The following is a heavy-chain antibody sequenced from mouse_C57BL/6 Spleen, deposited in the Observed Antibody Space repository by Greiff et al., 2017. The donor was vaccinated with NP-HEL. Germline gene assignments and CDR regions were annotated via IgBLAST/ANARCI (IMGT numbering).Heavy chain of an antibody. D-gene: IGHD1-1*01. CDR1: GFTFSNYW. CDR2: IRLKSDNYAT. Sequence: EVKLVESGGGLVQPGGSMKLSCVASGFTFSNYWMNWVRQSPEKGLEWVAQIRLKSDNYATHYAESVKGRFTISRDDSKSSVYVQMNNLRAEDTGIYYCTGGSNPYYFDYWGQGTTLTVSS. J-gene: IGHJ2*01. CDR3: TGGSNPYYFDY. V-gene: IGHV6-3*01.